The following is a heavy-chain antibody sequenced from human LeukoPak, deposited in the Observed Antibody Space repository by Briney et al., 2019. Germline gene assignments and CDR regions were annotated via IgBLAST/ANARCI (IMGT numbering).Heavy chain of an antibody. Sequence: ASVKVSCKASGYTFTSYDINWVRQATGQGLEWMGWMNPNSGNTGYAQKFQGRVTMTRITSMSTAYMELSSLRSEDTAVYYCARVSFYGGSPLSGGMDVWGQGTTVTVSS. CDR3: ARVSFYGGSPLSGGMDV. D-gene: IGHD4-23*01. CDR2: MNPNSGNT. CDR1: GYTFTSYD. J-gene: IGHJ6*02. V-gene: IGHV1-8*01.